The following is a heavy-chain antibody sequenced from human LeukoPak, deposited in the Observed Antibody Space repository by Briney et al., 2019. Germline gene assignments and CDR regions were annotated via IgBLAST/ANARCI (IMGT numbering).Heavy chain of an antibody. D-gene: IGHD3-9*01. CDR3: AKWGDYDVLTGYYVSDY. J-gene: IGHJ4*02. CDR2: ITGGGSGI. Sequence: GGALRLSCAASGFTFSNYAMSWVRQAPGKGLEWVSAITGGGSGIYYADSMKSRFTISRDNSKNTPYLQINSLRAEDTPVYYCAKWGDYDVLTGYYVSDYWGQGPLVTVSS. CDR1: GFTFSNYA. V-gene: IGHV3-23*01.